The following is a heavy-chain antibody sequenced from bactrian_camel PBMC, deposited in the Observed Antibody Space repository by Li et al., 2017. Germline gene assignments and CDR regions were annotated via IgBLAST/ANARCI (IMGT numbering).Heavy chain of an antibody. V-gene: IGHV3S40*01. Sequence: VQLVESGGGLVQPGGSLRLSCAASGFTFATQAMAWVRQAPGKGLEWISAINSGATSTYYGDSVNGRFTISRDNAKNTVYLQMNSLNSEDTALYYCWSRAGWGQGTQVTVS. CDR1: GFTFATQA. CDR2: INSGATST. J-gene: IGHJ4*01. CDR3: WSRAG.